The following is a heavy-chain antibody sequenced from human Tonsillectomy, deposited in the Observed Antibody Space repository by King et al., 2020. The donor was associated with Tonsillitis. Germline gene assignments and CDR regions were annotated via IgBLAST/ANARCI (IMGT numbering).Heavy chain of an antibody. D-gene: IGHD3-22*01. CDR1: GGSISSSSYY. Sequence: LQLQESGPGLVKPSETLSLTCTVSGGSISSSSYYWGWIRQPPGKGLEWIGSIYYSGSTYYNPSLKSRVTISVDTSKNQFSLELSSVTAADTAVYYCARHGAGVVVIDWFDPWGQGTLVTVSS. V-gene: IGHV4-39*07. CDR3: ARHGAGVVVIDWFDP. J-gene: IGHJ5*02. CDR2: IYYSGST.